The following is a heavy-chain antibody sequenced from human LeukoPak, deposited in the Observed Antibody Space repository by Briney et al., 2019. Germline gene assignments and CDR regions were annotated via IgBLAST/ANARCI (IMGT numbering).Heavy chain of an antibody. V-gene: IGHV3-30*02. CDR2: IRNDESGK. CDR3: ARDYNWGVDY. D-gene: IGHD7-27*01. J-gene: IGHJ4*02. CDR1: GFTFTSYY. Sequence: PGGSLRLSCAASGFTFTSYYMHWVRQAPGKGLEWVSFIRNDESGKYYADSVKGRFTISRDNSKNTVYLQMNSLRVEDTAVYYCARDYNWGVDYWGQGTLVTASS.